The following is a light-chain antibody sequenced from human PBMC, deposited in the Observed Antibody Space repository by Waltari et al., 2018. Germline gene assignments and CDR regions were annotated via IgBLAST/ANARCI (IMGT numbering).Light chain of an antibody. Sequence: VMTQSPATLSVSPGERANFSSRASLSIADNLAWYQQKRGQAPRLLIYGASTRATGIPARFTGRGSGTDFTLTISSLQSEDSAVYYCQQYNRWPPITFGQGTRLEI. CDR2: GAS. J-gene: IGKJ5*01. CDR3: QQYNRWPPIT. CDR1: LSIADN. V-gene: IGKV3-15*01.